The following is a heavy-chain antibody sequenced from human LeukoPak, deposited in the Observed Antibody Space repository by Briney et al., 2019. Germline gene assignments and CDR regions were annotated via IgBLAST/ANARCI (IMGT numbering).Heavy chain of an antibody. D-gene: IGHD2-2*02. Sequence: GASVKVSCKASGYTFTSFDINWVRQATGQGLEWMGWMNPNSGNTGYAQKFQGRVTLTRNTAINTAYMELSSLRSEDTAVYYCARGGMRGKISYTYYYMDVWGKGTTVTVSS. CDR1: GYTFTSFD. CDR3: ARGGMRGKISYTYYYMDV. CDR2: MNPNSGNT. V-gene: IGHV1-8*01. J-gene: IGHJ6*03.